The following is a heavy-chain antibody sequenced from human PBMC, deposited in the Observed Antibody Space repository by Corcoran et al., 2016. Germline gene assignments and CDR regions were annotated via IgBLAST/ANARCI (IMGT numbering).Heavy chain of an antibody. CDR3: ARDRTYYSDY. Sequence: QVQLVESGGGVVQPGRSLRLSCAASGFTFSSCGMYWVRQAPGKGLEWVAVIWYDGSNKYYADSVKGRFTISRDNSKNTVYLQMNSLRAEDTAVYYCARDRTYYSDYWGQGTLVTVSS. CDR1: GFTFSSCG. J-gene: IGHJ4*02. V-gene: IGHV3-33*01. CDR2: IWYDGSNK. D-gene: IGHD2-21*01.